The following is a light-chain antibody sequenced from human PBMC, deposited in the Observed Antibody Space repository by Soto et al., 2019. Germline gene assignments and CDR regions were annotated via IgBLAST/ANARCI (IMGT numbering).Light chain of an antibody. CDR1: SGHSTYI. Sequence: QLVLTQSSSASASLGSSVKLTCTLNSGHSTYIISWHQHQPGKAPRYLMKLEGGGNYNKGSGVPDRFSGSSSGADRYLIISTLQSEDEADYYCDTWYSNSLIFGGGTKVTVL. J-gene: IGLJ2*01. V-gene: IGLV4-60*03. CDR2: LEGGGNY. CDR3: DTWYSNSLI.